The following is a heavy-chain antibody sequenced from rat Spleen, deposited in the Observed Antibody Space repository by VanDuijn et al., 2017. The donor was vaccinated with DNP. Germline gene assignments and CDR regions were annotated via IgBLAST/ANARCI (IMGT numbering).Heavy chain of an antibody. CDR1: GYTFTSYF. V-gene: IGHV1-43*01. CDR2: INTGSGGT. Sequence: QVQLQQSGSELAKPGSSVKISCKASGYTFTSYFISWIKQTTGQGLEYIGNINTGSGGTTYNEKFKGKATLTVDKSSSTAFMQLSSLTPDDSAVYYCLRFGAYAMDAWGQGTSVIVSS. J-gene: IGHJ4*01. D-gene: IGHD4-3*01. CDR3: LRFGAYAMDA.